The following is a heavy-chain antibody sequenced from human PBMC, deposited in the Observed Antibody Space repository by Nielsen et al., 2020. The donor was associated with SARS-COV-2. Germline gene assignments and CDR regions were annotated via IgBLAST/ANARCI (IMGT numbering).Heavy chain of an antibody. CDR3: ARDKVYYNAASEVDF. CDR2: IYHSGST. V-gene: IGHV4-38-2*02. CDR1: GFPISGGFY. J-gene: IGHJ4*02. D-gene: IGHD3-10*01. Sequence: SETLSLTCNVSGFPISGGFYRGWIRQPPGKGLEWIASIYHSGSTYYNPSLKSRVSMSVDTSKNQFSLKLNSVTAADTAVYYCARDKVYYNAASEVDFWGQGTLVTVSS.